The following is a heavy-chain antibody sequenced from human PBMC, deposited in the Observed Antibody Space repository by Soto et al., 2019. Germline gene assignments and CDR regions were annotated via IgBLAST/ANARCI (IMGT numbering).Heavy chain of an antibody. CDR1: GDSISSGGYY. V-gene: IGHV4-31*03. CDR3: ARMNGSGSYFSYYFDY. D-gene: IGHD3-10*01. J-gene: IGHJ4*02. CDR2: IYYSGSP. Sequence: SETLSLTCTVSGDSISSGGYYWSWIRQHPGKGLEWIGYIYYSGSPYYNPSLKTRVTISVDTSKNQFSLKLSSVTAADTAVYYCARMNGSGSYFSYYFDYWVQGTLVTVSS.